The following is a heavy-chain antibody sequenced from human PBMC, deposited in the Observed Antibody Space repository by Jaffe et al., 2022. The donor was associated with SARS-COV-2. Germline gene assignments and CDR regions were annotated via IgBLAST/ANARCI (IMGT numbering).Heavy chain of an antibody. CDR3: ARGGDRGVIISYGGSWFDP. Sequence: QVQLQESGPGLVKPSETLSLTCTVSGGSISSYYWSWIRQPPGKGLEWIGYIYYSGSTNYNPSLKSRVTISVDTSKNQFSLKLSSVTAADTAVYYCARGGDRGVIISYGGSWFDPWGQGTLVTVSS. CDR1: GGSISSYY. V-gene: IGHV4-59*01. CDR2: IYYSGST. D-gene: IGHD3-10*01. J-gene: IGHJ5*02.